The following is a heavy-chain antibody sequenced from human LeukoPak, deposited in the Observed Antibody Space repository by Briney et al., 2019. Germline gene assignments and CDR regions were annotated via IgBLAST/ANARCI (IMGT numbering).Heavy chain of an antibody. V-gene: IGHV4-59*01. Sequence: PPETLSLTCTVSGASISRYYWSWIRQPPGKGLEWIGYIYYSGSTNYNPSLKSRVTISVDTSKNQFSLKLSSVTAADTAVYYCARDSRRGYSYGEFEHWGQGTLVTVSS. D-gene: IGHD5-18*01. J-gene: IGHJ5*02. CDR2: IYYSGST. CDR1: GASISRYY. CDR3: ARDSRRGYSYGEFEH.